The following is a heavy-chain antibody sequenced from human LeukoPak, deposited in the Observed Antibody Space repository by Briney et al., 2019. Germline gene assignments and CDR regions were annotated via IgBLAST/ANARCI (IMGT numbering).Heavy chain of an antibody. D-gene: IGHD2-2*01. CDR2: ISAYNGNT. CDR1: GYTFTSYG. Sequence: ASVKVSCKASGYTFTSYGISWVRQAPGQGLEWMGWISAYNGNTNYAQKFQGRVTITADESTSTAYMELSSLRSEDTAVYYCARDRGYCSSTSCDPEAFDIWGQGTMVTVSS. V-gene: IGHV1-18*01. J-gene: IGHJ3*02. CDR3: ARDRGYCSSTSCDPEAFDI.